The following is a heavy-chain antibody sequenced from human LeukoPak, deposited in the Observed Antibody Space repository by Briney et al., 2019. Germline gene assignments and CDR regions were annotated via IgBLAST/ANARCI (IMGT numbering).Heavy chain of an antibody. D-gene: IGHD3-10*01. Sequence: GSLRLSCAASGFTVSSNYMSWVRQAPGKGLEWIGDVERRGYTNYNPSLRGRLTMSVDASKNQISLRLTSVTAADTAVYYCAKGLRQIWFGELNDAFDIWGQGTMVHVSS. CDR3: AKGLRQIWFGELNDAFDI. CDR1: GFTVSSNY. J-gene: IGHJ3*02. V-gene: IGHV4-34*01. CDR2: VERRGYT.